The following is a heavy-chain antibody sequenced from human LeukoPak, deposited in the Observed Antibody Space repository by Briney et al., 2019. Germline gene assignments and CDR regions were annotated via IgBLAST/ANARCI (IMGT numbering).Heavy chain of an antibody. V-gene: IGHV1-69*13. Sequence: GASVKASCKASGGTFSSYAISWVRQAPGQGLEWTGGIIPIFGTANYAQKFQGRVTITADESTSTAYMELSSLRSEDTAVYYCASFDPYGDYYFDYWGQGTLVTVSS. CDR1: GGTFSSYA. J-gene: IGHJ4*02. CDR3: ASFDPYGDYYFDY. CDR2: IIPIFGTA. D-gene: IGHD4-17*01.